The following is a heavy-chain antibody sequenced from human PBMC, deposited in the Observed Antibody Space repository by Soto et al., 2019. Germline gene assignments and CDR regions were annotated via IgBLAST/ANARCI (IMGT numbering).Heavy chain of an antibody. CDR3: ARTVSPPIPGIAAAGPVDY. Sequence: QVTLKESGPVLVKPTETLTLTCTVSGFSLSNARMGVSWIRQPPGKALEWLAHIFSNDEKSYSTSLKSRLTISKDPSKSQVVLTMTNMDPVDTATYYCARTVSPPIPGIAAAGPVDYWGQGTLVTVSS. V-gene: IGHV2-26*01. CDR2: IFSNDEK. J-gene: IGHJ4*02. D-gene: IGHD6-13*01. CDR1: GFSLSNARMG.